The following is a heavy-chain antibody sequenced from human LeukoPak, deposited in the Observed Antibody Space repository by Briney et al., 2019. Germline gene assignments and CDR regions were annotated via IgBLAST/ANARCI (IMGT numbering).Heavy chain of an antibody. J-gene: IGHJ6*03. CDR2: MNPNSGNT. V-gene: IGHV1-8*01. D-gene: IGHD2-15*01. Sequence: GASVKVSCKASGYTFTSYDINWVRQATGQGLEWMGWMNPNSGNTGYAQKFQGRVTMTRNTSISTAYMELSSLRSEDTAVYYCARGGYCSGGSCYDLYYYMDVWGKGTTVTISS. CDR3: ARGGYCSGGSCYDLYYYMDV. CDR1: GYTFTSYD.